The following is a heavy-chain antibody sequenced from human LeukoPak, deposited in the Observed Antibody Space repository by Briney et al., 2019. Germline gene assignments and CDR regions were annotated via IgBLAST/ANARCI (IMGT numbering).Heavy chain of an antibody. CDR2: INPNSGGT. CDR3: ASLGQYSSGWYDY. CDR1: GYTFTGYY. V-gene: IGHV1-2*02. J-gene: IGHJ4*02. Sequence: ASVKVSCKASGYTFTGYYMHWVRQAPGQGLEWMGWINPNSGGTDYAQKFQGRVTMTRDTSISTAYMELSRLRSDDTAVYYCASLGQYSSGWYDYWGQGTLVTVSS. D-gene: IGHD6-19*01.